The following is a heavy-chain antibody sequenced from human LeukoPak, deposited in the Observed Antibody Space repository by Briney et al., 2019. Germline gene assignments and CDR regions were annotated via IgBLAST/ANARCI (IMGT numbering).Heavy chain of an antibody. CDR3: TRYGAGTQYDY. J-gene: IGHJ4*02. Sequence: GRSLRLSCAASGFTFSSYAMHWVRQAPGKGLEWVAVISYDGSNKYYADSVKGRFTISRDNSKNTLYLQMNSLKAEDTAVYYCTRYGAGTQYDYWGQGTLVTVSS. V-gene: IGHV3-30-3*01. CDR2: ISYDGSNK. D-gene: IGHD3-10*01. CDR1: GFTFSSYA.